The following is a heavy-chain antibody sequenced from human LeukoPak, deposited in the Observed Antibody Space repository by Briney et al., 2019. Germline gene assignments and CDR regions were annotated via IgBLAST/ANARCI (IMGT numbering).Heavy chain of an antibody. CDR2: ISSSSSSI. CDR3: AREGTYGDYGIYYYYMDV. V-gene: IGHV3-21*01. CDR1: GFTFSSYS. Sequence: PGGSLRLSCAASGFTFSSYSMNWVRQAPGKGLEWVSSISSSSSSIYYADSVKGRFTISRDDAKNSLYLQMNSLRAEDTAVYYCAREGTYGDYGIYYYYMDVWGKGTTVTVSS. D-gene: IGHD4-17*01. J-gene: IGHJ6*03.